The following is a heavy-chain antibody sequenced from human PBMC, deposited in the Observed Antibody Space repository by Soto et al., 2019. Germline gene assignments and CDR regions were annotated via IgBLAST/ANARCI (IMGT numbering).Heavy chain of an antibody. V-gene: IGHV1-69*12. D-gene: IGHD4-17*01. CDR3: APGGKNDYGDYHGY. Sequence: QVQLVQSGAEVKKPGSSVKVSCKASGGTFSSYAISWVRQAPGQGLEWMGGIIPIFGTANYAQKFQGRVTITADESTSTAYMERSSLRSEDTAVYYCAPGGKNDYGDYHGYWGQGTLVTVFS. CDR2: IIPIFGTA. J-gene: IGHJ4*02. CDR1: GGTFSSYA.